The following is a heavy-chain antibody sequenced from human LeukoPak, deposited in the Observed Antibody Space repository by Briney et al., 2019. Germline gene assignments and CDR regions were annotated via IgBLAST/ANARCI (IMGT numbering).Heavy chain of an antibody. Sequence: PGGSLRLSCAASGFTFSGSAMHWVRQASGKGLEWVGRIRSKANSYATAYAASVKGRFTISRDDSKNTAYLQMNSLKTEDTSVYYCLFGELSYWGQGTLVTVSS. CDR3: LFGELSY. CDR1: GFTFSGSA. CDR2: IRSKANSYAT. V-gene: IGHV3-73*01. J-gene: IGHJ4*02. D-gene: IGHD3-10*02.